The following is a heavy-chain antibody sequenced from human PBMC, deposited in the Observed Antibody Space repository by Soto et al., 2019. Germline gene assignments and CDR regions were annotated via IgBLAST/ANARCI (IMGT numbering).Heavy chain of an antibody. Sequence: SETLSLTFTVPCGSISPYYWGWIRQPPGKGLEWIGYIYYSGSTNYNPSLKSRVTISVDTSKNQFSLKLSSVTAADTAVYYCARSIDPYSSSSAWFDPWGQGTLVTVSS. V-gene: IGHV4-59*01. CDR3: ARSIDPYSSSSAWFDP. CDR2: IYYSGST. D-gene: IGHD6-6*01. CDR1: CGSISPYY. J-gene: IGHJ5*02.